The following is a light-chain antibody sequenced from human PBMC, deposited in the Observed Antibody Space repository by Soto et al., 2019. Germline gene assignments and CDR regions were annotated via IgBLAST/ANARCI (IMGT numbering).Light chain of an antibody. CDR1: QSVSSGH. J-gene: IGKJ1*01. V-gene: IGKV3-15*01. Sequence: IVLTHNPGTLSLSPGERASLSCRASQSVSSGHLAWYQQKLGQAPRLLIYGASTRATGISARFSGSGSGTEFTLTISSLQSEDFAIYYCQQYKNWPRTFGQGTKVDIK. CDR2: GAS. CDR3: QQYKNWPRT.